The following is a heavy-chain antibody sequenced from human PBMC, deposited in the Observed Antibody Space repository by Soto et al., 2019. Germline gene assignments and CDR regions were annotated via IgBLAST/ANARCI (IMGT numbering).Heavy chain of an antibody. CDR1: GGTFSSYA. D-gene: IGHD5-18*01. Sequence: SVKVSCKASGGTFSSYAISWVRQAPGQGLEWMRGIIPIFGTANYAQKFQGRVTITADESTSTAYMELSSLRSEDTAVYYCATDDGYSYGYFGRPGNYWGQGTLVTVSS. CDR3: ATDDGYSYGYFGRPGNY. CDR2: IIPIFGTA. V-gene: IGHV1-69*13. J-gene: IGHJ4*02.